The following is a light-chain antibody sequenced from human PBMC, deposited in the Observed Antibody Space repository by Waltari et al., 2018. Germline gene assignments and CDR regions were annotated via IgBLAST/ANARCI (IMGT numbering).Light chain of an antibody. Sequence: QSVLTQPPSVSAPPGQRVTISGSGRNSNVATNHVACYQPVPGTAPKLLIYENNKRSSGIPDRFSGSKSGTSATLAITGLQTGDEADYYCGTWDSSLSGEVFGTGTKLTVL. J-gene: IGLJ1*01. CDR1: NSNVATNH. CDR2: ENN. CDR3: GTWDSSLSGEV. V-gene: IGLV1-51*02.